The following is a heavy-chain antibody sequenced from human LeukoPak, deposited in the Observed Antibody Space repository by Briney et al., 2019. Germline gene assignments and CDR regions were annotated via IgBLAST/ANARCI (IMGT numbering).Heavy chain of an antibody. Sequence: GGSLRLSCAASGFTFSSYGMHWVRQAPGKGLEWVAVIWYDGSNKYYADSVKGRFTISRDNSKNTLYLQMNSLRAEDTAVYYCARGDCSSTSCYPYYYYGMDVWGQGTTVTVSS. CDR3: ARGDCSSTSCYPYYYYGMDV. J-gene: IGHJ6*02. V-gene: IGHV3-33*01. D-gene: IGHD2-2*01. CDR1: GFTFSSYG. CDR2: IWYDGSNK.